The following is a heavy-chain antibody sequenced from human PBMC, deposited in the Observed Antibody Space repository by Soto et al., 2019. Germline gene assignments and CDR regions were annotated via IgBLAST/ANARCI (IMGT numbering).Heavy chain of an antibody. Sequence: EVQLVESGGGLVQPGGSLRLSCAASGFTVSTSYLSWVRQAPGKGLEWVSVIYSSGSTYYADSLKGRFSISRDDSKNTLYLQMNSLRVEDTAVYYCAREGYCSTATCLLGLDVWGQGTTVTVSS. V-gene: IGHV3-53*01. CDR2: IYSSGST. D-gene: IGHD2-2*01. CDR3: AREGYCSTATCLLGLDV. CDR1: GFTVSTSY. J-gene: IGHJ6*02.